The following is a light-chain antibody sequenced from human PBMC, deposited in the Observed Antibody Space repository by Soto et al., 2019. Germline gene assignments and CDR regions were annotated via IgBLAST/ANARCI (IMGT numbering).Light chain of an antibody. CDR3: QQYEIATWT. CDR1: QRLSSHS. V-gene: IGKV3-20*01. Sequence: IVLTHCPGTLSLSPGERATRSCRASQRLSSHSLASCQQQPGQPPRLXXYDXSTRATGFPDRLSGSGSGTDFTLTIIRLEPEDFAVYYCQQYEIATWTFGQGTKVDIK. J-gene: IGKJ1*01. CDR2: DXS.